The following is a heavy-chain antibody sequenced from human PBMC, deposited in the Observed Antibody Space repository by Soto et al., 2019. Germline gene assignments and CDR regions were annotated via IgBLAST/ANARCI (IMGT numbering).Heavy chain of an antibody. J-gene: IGHJ6*03. D-gene: IGHD6-13*01. Sequence: SETLSLTCTVSGGSISSYYWSWIRQPPGKGLEWIGYIYYSGSTNYNPSLKSRVTISVDTSKNQFSLKLSSVTAADTAVYYCARQEQQLGYYYYMDVWGKGTTVTVSS. CDR1: GGSISSYY. CDR2: IYYSGST. CDR3: ARQEQQLGYYYYMDV. V-gene: IGHV4-59*08.